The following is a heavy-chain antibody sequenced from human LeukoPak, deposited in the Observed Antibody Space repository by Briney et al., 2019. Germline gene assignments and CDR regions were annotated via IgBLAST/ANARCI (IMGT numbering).Heavy chain of an antibody. J-gene: IGHJ6*03. D-gene: IGHD2-15*01. V-gene: IGHV1-2*02. CDR3: ARDSPRGYCSGGSCRDYYYYMDV. CDR1: GYTFTGYY. CDR2: INPNSGGT. Sequence: ASVKVSCKASGYTFTGYYIHWVRQAPGQGLEWMGWINPNSGGTNYAQKFQDRVTMTRDTSISTAYMELSRLRSDDTAVYYCARDSPRGYCSGGSCRDYYYYMDVWGKGTTVTVSS.